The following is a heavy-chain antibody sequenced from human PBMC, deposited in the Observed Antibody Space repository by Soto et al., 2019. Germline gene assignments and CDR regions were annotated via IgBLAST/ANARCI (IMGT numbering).Heavy chain of an antibody. Sequence: VGSLRLSCVASGLIFRHYAMNWVRQAPGKGLEWVSTISGSGDTTYYADSVKGRFTISRDNSKNTLDLQMNSLRAEDTAVYYCAKATRYCRGSWCSTYVCWGQGTLVTAPQ. J-gene: IGHJ4*02. CDR1: GLIFRHYA. D-gene: IGHD2-15*01. V-gene: IGHV3-23*01. CDR2: ISGSGDTT. CDR3: AKATRYCRGSWCSTYVC.